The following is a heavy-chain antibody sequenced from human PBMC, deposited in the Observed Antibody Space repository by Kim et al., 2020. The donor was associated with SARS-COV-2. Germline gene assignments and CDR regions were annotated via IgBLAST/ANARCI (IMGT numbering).Heavy chain of an antibody. CDR1: GGTFSSYA. J-gene: IGHJ5*02. CDR3: AREGYGSGVAGEANWFDP. CDR2: IIPIIDTT. V-gene: IGHV1-69*04. Sequence: SVKVSCKTSGGTFSSYAISWVRQAPGQGPEWMGRIIPIIDTTDYAQKFQGRVTITADKSTSSAYMELSSLTSEDTAMYYCAREGYGSGVAGEANWFDPWGQGTLVTVSS. D-gene: IGHD3-10*01.